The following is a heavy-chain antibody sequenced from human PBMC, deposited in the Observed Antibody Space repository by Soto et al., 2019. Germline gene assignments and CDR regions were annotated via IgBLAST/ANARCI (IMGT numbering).Heavy chain of an antibody. V-gene: IGHV3-30*15. Sequence: GGSLRLSCEASGFTFTSYAMHWVRQAPGKGLEWVAVISYDGINEYYADSVKGRFTISRDNSKNTLFLQMSSLRVEDTAVYFCARDRLRLGELSLIGYFDYWGQGTLVTVSS. J-gene: IGHJ4*02. D-gene: IGHD3-16*02. CDR3: ARDRLRLGELSLIGYFDY. CDR2: ISYDGINE. CDR1: GFTFTSYA.